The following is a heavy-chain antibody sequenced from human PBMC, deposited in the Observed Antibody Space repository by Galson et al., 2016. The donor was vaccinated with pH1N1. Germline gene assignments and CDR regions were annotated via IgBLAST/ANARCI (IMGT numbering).Heavy chain of an antibody. J-gene: IGHJ4*02. Sequence: TLSLTCAVSGSSINSAVNSAYYWGWIRQPPGKGLQWVGSVYHTGSTYYNPSLRSRVTISIDTSKNQFSLKLTSVTAADTAEYYCARSTYSGVWWYWGQGALVTVSS. CDR1: GSSINSAVNSAYY. D-gene: IGHD2-21*01. CDR3: ARSTYSGVWWY. V-gene: IGHV4-38-2*01. CDR2: VYHTGST.